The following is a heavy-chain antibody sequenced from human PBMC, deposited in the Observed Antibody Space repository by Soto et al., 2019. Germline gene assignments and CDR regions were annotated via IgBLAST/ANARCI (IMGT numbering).Heavy chain of an antibody. V-gene: IGHV6-1*01. D-gene: IGHD6-19*01. CDR1: VGSVSSNSAA. Sequence: SPTISLTGYVSVGSVSSNSAAWNWIRQSPSRGLECLGSTYYRSKWYNDYAVSVKSRITINPDTSKNQFSLQLNSVTPEDTAVYYCTNSGWDDYYGTDXWCQGTTVTLS. CDR2: TYYRSKWYN. J-gene: IGHJ6*02. CDR3: TNSGWDDYYGTDX.